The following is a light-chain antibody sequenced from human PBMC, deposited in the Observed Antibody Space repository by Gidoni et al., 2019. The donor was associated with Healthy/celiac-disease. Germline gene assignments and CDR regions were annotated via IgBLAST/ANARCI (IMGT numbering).Light chain of an antibody. J-gene: IGKJ2*01. CDR3: QQSYSTPRT. CDR2: AAS. CDR1: QSISSY. Sequence: DIQMTQSPSPLSDSVGDRATITCRASQSISSYLNWYQQNPGKAPKLLIYAASSMQSGVPSRFSGSGSGTDFTLTISSLQPEDFATYYCQQSYSTPRTFXXXTKLEIK. V-gene: IGKV1-39*01.